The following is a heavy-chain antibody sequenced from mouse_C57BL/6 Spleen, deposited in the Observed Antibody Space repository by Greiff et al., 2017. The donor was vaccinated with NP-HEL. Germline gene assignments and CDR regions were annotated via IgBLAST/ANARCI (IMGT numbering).Heavy chain of an antibody. CDR3: ARRITTVVEYFDV. CDR1: GYTFTDYY. CDR2: INPNNGGT. V-gene: IGHV1-26*01. J-gene: IGHJ1*03. Sequence: EVQLQQSGPELVKPGASVKISCKASGYTFTDYYMNWVQQSHGKSLEWIGDINPNNGGTSYNQKFKGKATLTVDKSSSTAYMELSSLTSEDSAGDYCARRITTVVEYFDVWGTGTTVTVSS. D-gene: IGHD1-1*01.